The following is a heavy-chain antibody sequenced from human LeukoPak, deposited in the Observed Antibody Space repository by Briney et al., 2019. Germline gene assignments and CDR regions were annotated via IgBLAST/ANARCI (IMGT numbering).Heavy chain of an antibody. D-gene: IGHD3-22*01. J-gene: IGHJ4*02. Sequence: PSETLSLTCTVSGGSISSYFWSWIRQPPGKGLEWIGYIHYSGSTNYNPSLKSRVTISVDTSKNQFSLKLSSVTAADTAMYFCARDEGGHYDSTGFDYWGQGTLVTVSS. CDR3: ARDEGGHYDSTGFDY. CDR1: GGSISSYF. CDR2: IHYSGST. V-gene: IGHV4-59*01.